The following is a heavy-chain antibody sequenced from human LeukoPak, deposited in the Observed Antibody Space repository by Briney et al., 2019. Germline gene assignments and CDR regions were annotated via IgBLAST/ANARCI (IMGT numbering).Heavy chain of an antibody. D-gene: IGHD2-15*01. J-gene: IGHJ5*02. V-gene: IGHV1-2*02. CDR1: GCTFNGCY. CDR2: INPNSGGT. Sequence: ASVKVSCKASGCTFNGCYKHWVRQAPGQGLEWMGWINPNSGGTNYAQKFQGRVTMTRDTSISTAYMELSRLRSDDTAVYYCAREVCSGGSCYLKGRWFDPWGQGTLVTVSS. CDR3: AREVCSGGSCYLKGRWFDP.